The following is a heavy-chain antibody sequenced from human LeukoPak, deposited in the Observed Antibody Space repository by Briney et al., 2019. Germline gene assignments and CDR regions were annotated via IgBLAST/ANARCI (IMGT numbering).Heavy chain of an antibody. J-gene: IGHJ3*02. V-gene: IGHV4-59*01. Sequence: KSSETLSLTCTVSGGSISSYYWSWIRQPPRKGLEWIGHIYYSGSTNSNPSLKSRVTISVDTSKNQFSLKLSSVTAADTAVYYCARPLRDGYTAGAFDIWGQGTMVTVSS. CDR2: IYYSGST. CDR1: GGSISSYY. D-gene: IGHD5-24*01. CDR3: ARPLRDGYTAGAFDI.